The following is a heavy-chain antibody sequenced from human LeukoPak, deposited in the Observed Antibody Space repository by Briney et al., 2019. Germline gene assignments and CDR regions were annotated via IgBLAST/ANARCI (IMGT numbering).Heavy chain of an antibody. V-gene: IGHV3-23*01. CDR2: ISGSGGST. J-gene: IGHJ4*02. CDR3: AKLKGRATMPAGSGY. CDR1: GFTFSSYA. Sequence: PGGSLRLSCAASGFTFSSYAMSWVRQAPGKGLEWVSAISGSGGSTYYADSVKGRFTISRDNSKNTLYLQMNSLTVEDTAIYYCAKLKGRATMPAGSGYWGQGTLLTVSS. D-gene: IGHD1/OR15-1a*01.